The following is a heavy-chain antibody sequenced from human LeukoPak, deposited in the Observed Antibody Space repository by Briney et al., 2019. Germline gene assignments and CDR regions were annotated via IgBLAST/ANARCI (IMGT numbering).Heavy chain of an antibody. V-gene: IGHV4-4*09. J-gene: IGHJ5*02. Sequence: SETLSLICTVSGGSISSYYWSWVRQSPGKGLEEIGYIFTSGWTDYNPSLKSRVTMSVDTSKNQLSMELRFLTAADTAVYYCATSHDVKTAPYDLWGQGTLVTVSS. CDR2: IFTSGWT. D-gene: IGHD2-21*01. CDR3: ATSHDVKTAPYDL. CDR1: GGSISSYY.